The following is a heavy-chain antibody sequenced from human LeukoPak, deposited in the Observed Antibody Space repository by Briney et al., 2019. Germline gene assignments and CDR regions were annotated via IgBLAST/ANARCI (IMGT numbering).Heavy chain of an antibody. CDR2: ISSDGDST. D-gene: IGHD3-10*01. CDR3: AKGRYGSGSFSTPFEY. V-gene: IGHV3-43*01. CDR1: GFTFDDYS. Sequence: GGSLRLSCAASGFTFDDYSMHWVRQAPGKGLEWVSLISSDGDSTYYADSVKGRFTISRDNSKNSLYVQLNNLRTEDTALYYCAKGRYGSGSFSTPFEYWGQGTLVTVSS. J-gene: IGHJ4*02.